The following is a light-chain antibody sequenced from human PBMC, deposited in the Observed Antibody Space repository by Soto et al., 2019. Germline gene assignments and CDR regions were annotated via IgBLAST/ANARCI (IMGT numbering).Light chain of an antibody. CDR2: DVS. Sequence: QSALTQPASVSGSPGQSITLPCTGTSSDICAYYYISWYQQPPGKAPNTMIYDVSTRSSGVSNRFSGSKSGNTASLTISGLQAEDEADYYCCSYIASSTYVFGTGTKVTVL. CDR1: SSDICAYYY. J-gene: IGLJ1*01. CDR3: CSYIASSTYV. V-gene: IGLV2-14*01.